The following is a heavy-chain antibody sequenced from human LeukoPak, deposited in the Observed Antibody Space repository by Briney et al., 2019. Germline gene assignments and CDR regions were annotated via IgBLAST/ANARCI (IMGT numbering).Heavy chain of an antibody. CDR3: ARGGAARPDY. D-gene: IGHD6-6*01. Sequence: GGSLRLSCAASGFTFSSYGMSWVRQAPGKGLEWVSYISSSSSTMSYADSVKGRFTISRDNAKNSLYLQMNSLRAEDTAVYYCARGGAARPDYWGQGTLVTVSS. CDR2: ISSSSSTM. CDR1: GFTFSSYG. V-gene: IGHV3-48*01. J-gene: IGHJ4*02.